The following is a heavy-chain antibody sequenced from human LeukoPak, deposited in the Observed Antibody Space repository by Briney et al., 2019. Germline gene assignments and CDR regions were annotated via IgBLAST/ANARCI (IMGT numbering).Heavy chain of an antibody. V-gene: IGHV3-23*01. Sequence: GGSLRLSCAASGFTFSSYWMSWVRQAPGKGLEWVSAISGSGGSTYYADSVKGRFTISRDNSKNTLYLQMNSLRAEDTAVYYCAKAIERSGSYYDYWGQGTLVTVSS. CDR1: GFTFSSYW. J-gene: IGHJ4*02. D-gene: IGHD3-10*01. CDR3: AKAIERSGSYYDY. CDR2: ISGSGGST.